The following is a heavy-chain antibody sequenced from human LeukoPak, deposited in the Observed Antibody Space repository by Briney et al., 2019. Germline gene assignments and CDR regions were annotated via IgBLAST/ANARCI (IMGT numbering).Heavy chain of an antibody. D-gene: IGHD6-13*01. CDR2: IYSGGST. CDR3: AREPRYSSSWYGTGDDY. Sequence: PGGSLRLSCAASGFTVSSNYMSWVRQAPGKGLEWVSVIYSGGSTYYADSVKGRFTISRDNSKNTLYLQVNSLRAEDTAVYYCAREPRYSSSWYGTGDDYWGQGTLVTVSS. CDR1: GFTVSSNY. J-gene: IGHJ4*02. V-gene: IGHV3-66*01.